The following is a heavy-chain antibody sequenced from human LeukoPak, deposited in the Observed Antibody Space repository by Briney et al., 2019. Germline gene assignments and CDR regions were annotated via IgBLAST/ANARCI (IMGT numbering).Heavy chain of an antibody. CDR2: FDPEDGET. D-gene: IGHD3-3*01. Sequence: GASVKVSCKVSGYTLTELSMHWVRQAPGKGLEWMGGFDPEDGETIYAQKFQGRVTMTEDTSTDTAYMELSSLRSEDTAVYYCAIFAGDAALTYYYMDVWGKGTTVTVSS. V-gene: IGHV1-24*01. CDR3: AIFAGDAALTYYYMDV. J-gene: IGHJ6*03. CDR1: GYTLTELS.